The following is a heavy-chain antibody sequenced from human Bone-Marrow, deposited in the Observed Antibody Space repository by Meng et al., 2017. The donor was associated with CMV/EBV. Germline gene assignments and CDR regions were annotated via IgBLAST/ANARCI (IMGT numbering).Heavy chain of an antibody. CDR1: GYTFTSYY. CDR3: AREPIKSVVVPAAVYGMDV. CDR2: IIPILGIA. J-gene: IGHJ6*02. Sequence: SVKVSCKASGYTFTSYYMHWVRQAPGQGLEWMGGIIPILGIANYAQKFQGRVTITADKSTSTAYMELSSLRSEDTAVYYCAREPIKSVVVPAAVYGMDVWGQGTTVTVSS. V-gene: IGHV1-69*10. D-gene: IGHD2-2*01.